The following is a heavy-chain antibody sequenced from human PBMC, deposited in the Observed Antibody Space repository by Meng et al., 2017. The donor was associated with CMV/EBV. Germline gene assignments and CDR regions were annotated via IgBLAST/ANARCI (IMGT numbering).Heavy chain of an antibody. CDR2: INPSGGST. D-gene: IGHD2-2*02. Sequence: ASVKVSCKASGYTFTSYYMHWVRQAPGQGLEWMGIINPSGGSTSYAQKFQGRVTMTRDTSTSTVYMELSSLRSDDTAVYYCAREGICSSTSCYTYYYYGMDVWGQGTTVTVSS. V-gene: IGHV1-46*01. J-gene: IGHJ6*02. CDR1: GYTFTSYY. CDR3: AREGICSSTSCYTYYYYGMDV.